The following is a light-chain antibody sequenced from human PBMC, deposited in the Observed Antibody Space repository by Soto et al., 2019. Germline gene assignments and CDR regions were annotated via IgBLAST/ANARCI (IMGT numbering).Light chain of an antibody. CDR2: GAS. J-gene: IGKJ1*01. V-gene: IGKV3-15*01. Sequence: EIMMKISEATVSVSPGDSATLYCRASQSVSNNLAWYHQKPGQAPRVLIYGASIRATGVPARFSGSGSGTEFTLTISSLQSEDFALYYCQQYGTSRWPFGQGTKVDVK. CDR1: QSVSNN. CDR3: QQYGTSRWP.